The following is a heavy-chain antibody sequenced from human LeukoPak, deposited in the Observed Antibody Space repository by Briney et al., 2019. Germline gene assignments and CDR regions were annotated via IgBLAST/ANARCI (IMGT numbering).Heavy chain of an antibody. CDR2: ISWDGGST. CDR1: GFTFDDYA. D-gene: IGHD2-2*01. CDR3: AKDYAVDCSSTSCSYYFDY. J-gene: IGHJ4*02. Sequence: PGGSLRLSCAASGFTFDDYAMHWVRQAPGKGLEWVCLISWDGGSTYYADSVEGRFTISRDNSKNSLYLQMNSLRAEDTALYYCAKDYAVDCSSTSCSYYFDYWGQGTLVTVSS. V-gene: IGHV3-43D*03.